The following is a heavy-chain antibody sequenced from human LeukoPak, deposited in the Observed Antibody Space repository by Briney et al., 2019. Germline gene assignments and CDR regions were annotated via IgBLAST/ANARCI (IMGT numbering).Heavy chain of an antibody. D-gene: IGHD6-13*01. CDR2: ITTSSSYI. CDR1: GFTFNNFG. J-gene: IGHJ5*02. CDR3: ARDPAAAGTVWLDP. V-gene: IGHV3-21*01. Sequence: GGSLRLSCAASGFTFNNFGMNWVRQAPGKGLEWVSSITTSSSYIYYADSVRGRFTISRDDAKNSLYLQMNSLRAEDTAVYYCARDPAAAGTVWLDPWGQGTLVTVSS.